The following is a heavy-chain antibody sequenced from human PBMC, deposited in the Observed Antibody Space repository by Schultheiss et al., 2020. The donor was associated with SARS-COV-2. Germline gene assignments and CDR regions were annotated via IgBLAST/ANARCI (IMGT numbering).Heavy chain of an antibody. CDR1: GFTFSTYG. V-gene: IGHV3-33*06. CDR2: IWYDGSNK. Sequence: GGSLRLSCAASGFTFSTYGMHWVRQAPGKGLEWVANIWYDGSNKYYADSVKGRFSISRDNSKNTLYLQMNSLRAEDTAVYYCANLHMSGPYNWFDPWGQGTLVTVSS. CDR3: ANLHMSGPYNWFDP. D-gene: IGHD2-21*01. J-gene: IGHJ5*02.